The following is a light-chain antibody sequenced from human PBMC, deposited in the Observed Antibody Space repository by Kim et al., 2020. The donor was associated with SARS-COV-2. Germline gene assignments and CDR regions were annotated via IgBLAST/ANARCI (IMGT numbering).Light chain of an antibody. V-gene: IGLV3-1*01. CDR1: ELGEKY. J-gene: IGLJ2*01. CDR2: QDT. Sequence: SYELTQPPSVSVSPGQTATITCSGDELGEKYVCWYQQKPGQPPVLVIYQDTKRPSGIPERFSGSNFGNTATLTISGAQAMDEADYFCQVWASSTVVFGGG. CDR3: QVWASSTVV.